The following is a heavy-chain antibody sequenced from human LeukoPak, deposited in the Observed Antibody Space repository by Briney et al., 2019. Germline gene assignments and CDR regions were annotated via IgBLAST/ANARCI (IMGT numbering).Heavy chain of an antibody. CDR3: AKLYSSGWRGYFDY. CDR1: GFPVSSNY. Sequence: GGSLRLSCAASGFPVSSNYMSWVRQAPGKGREGVSVIYSGGSTYFADSVKGRFTISRDNSKNTLYLQMNSLRVEDTVVYYCAKLYSSGWRGYFDYWGQGTLVTVSS. D-gene: IGHD6-19*01. J-gene: IGHJ4*02. CDR2: IYSGGST. V-gene: IGHV3-53*01.